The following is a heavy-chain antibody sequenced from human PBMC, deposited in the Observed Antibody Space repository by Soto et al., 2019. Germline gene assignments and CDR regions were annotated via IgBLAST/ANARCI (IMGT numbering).Heavy chain of an antibody. D-gene: IGHD3-22*01. CDR1: GGSISSGGYY. Sequence: QVQLQESGPGLVKPSQTLSLTCTVSGGSISSGGYYWSWIRQHPGKGLEWIGYIYYSVSTYYNPSHRTSLNISGDRSKHQFSVKLRSVTAGGTAVYYCARLPSYDYTSGYYYVSDYWGQGTLVTVSS. CDR2: IYYSVST. V-gene: IGHV4-31*03. CDR3: ARLPSYDYTSGYYYVSDY. J-gene: IGHJ4*02.